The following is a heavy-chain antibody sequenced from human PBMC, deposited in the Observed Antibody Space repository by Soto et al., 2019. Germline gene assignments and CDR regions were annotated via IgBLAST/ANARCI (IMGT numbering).Heavy chain of an antibody. CDR1: GGTFSSYT. V-gene: IGHV1-69*02. D-gene: IGHD2-2*01. CDR2: IIPILGIA. Sequence: QVQQVQSGAEVKKPGSSVKVSCKASGGTFSSYTISWVRQAPGQGLEWMGRIIPILGIANYAQKFQGRVTITTDKSTSTAYMELSSLRSEDTAVYYCPRVEWGVVVPAPRVTTGTTFDYWGQGTLVTVSS. CDR3: PRVEWGVVVPAPRVTTGTTFDY. J-gene: IGHJ4*02.